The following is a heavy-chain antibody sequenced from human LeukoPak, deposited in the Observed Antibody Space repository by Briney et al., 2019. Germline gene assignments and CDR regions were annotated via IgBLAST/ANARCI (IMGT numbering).Heavy chain of an antibody. J-gene: IGHJ3*02. Sequence: GASVKVSCKASGYTFTGYYIHWVRQAPGQGLEWVGRINPNSGGTNYAQKFQGRVTMTRDTSISTAYMELSRLRSDDTAVYYCARDNLLDAFDIWGQGTMVTVSS. CDR2: INPNSGGT. V-gene: IGHV1-2*06. CDR1: GYTFTGYY. CDR3: ARDNLLDAFDI.